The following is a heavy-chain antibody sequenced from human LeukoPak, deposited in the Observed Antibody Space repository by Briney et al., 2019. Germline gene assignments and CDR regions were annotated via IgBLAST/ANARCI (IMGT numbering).Heavy chain of an antibody. CDR3: ARGVSD. D-gene: IGHD3-16*01. J-gene: IGHJ4*02. V-gene: IGHV3-23*01. CDR1: GFTFNIYA. Sequence: GVSLRLSCATSGFTFNIYAMNWVRQAPGKGLEWVSIISGNGINTYYADSVKGRFTISRDDSKNTLYLQMNSLRVDDTAIYYCARGVSDWGQGTLVTVAS. CDR2: ISGNGINT.